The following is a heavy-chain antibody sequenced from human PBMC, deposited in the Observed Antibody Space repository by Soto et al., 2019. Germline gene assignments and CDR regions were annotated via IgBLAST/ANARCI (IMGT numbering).Heavy chain of an antibody. CDR3: ARVTRDGYNSRADYIDY. CDR2: IYYSGST. V-gene: IGHV4-59*11. J-gene: IGHJ4*02. CDR1: GGSIISRY. D-gene: IGHD5-12*01. Sequence: PSETQSHTCTVSGGSIISRYWCSSFRQSQGKGVEWIGYIYYSGSTNYSPSLKSRVTIEIDMFNNQFSLRLRSVTAADTAVFYCARVTRDGYNSRADYIDYWGQGILVTVSS.